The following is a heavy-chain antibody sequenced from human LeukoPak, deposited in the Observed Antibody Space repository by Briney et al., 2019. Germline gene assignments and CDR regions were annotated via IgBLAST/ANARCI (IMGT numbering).Heavy chain of an antibody. V-gene: IGHV4-61*01. CDR2: IYYSGST. D-gene: IGHD1-1*01. Sequence: PSETLSLTCIVSGGSVSSGSYYWSWIRQPPGKGLEWIAYIYYSGSTNYNPSLTSRVTISVDTSKNQFSLKLSSVTAADTAVYYCARDQPRNWPFDYWGQGTLVTVSS. J-gene: IGHJ4*02. CDR1: GGSVSSGSYY. CDR3: ARDQPRNWPFDY.